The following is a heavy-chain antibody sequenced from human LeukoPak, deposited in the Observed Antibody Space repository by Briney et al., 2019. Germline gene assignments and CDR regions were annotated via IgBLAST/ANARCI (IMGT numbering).Heavy chain of an antibody. CDR2: MNPNSGNT. CDR1: GYTFTSYD. CDR3: ARSRCSGGSCYSGSRFDP. J-gene: IGHJ5*02. D-gene: IGHD2-15*01. Sequence: ASVKVSSKASGYTFTSYDINWVRQATGQGLEWMGWMNPNSGNTGYAQKFQGRVTMTRNTSISTAYMELSSLRSEDTAVYYCARSRCSGGSCYSGSRFDPWGQGTLVTVSS. V-gene: IGHV1-8*01.